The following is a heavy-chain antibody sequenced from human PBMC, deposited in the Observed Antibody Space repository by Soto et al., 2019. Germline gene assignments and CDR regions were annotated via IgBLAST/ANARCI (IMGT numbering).Heavy chain of an antibody. CDR1: GGTFSSYA. CDR2: IIPIFGTA. V-gene: IGHV1-69*12. J-gene: IGHJ4*02. D-gene: IGHD6-13*01. CDR3: AGELRGSSWYGYFDY. Sequence: QVQLVQSGAEVKKPGSSVKVSCKASGGTFSSYAISWVRQAPGQGLEWMGGIIPIFGTANYAQKFQGRVTLTADESTSTAYMELRSLRSEDTAVYSCAGELRGSSWYGYFDYWGQGTLVTVSS.